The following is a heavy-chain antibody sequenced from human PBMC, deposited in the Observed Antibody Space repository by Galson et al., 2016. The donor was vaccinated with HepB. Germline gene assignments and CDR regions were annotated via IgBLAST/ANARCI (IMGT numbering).Heavy chain of an antibody. V-gene: IGHV3-7*04. J-gene: IGHJ4*02. D-gene: IGHD3-16*01. Sequence: SLRLSCAGSGFTLSRYWMSWARQAPGKGLEWVANIKEDGSEKKYVDSVKGRFTISRDNAKNSVYLQMNSLRPEDTAVYYCTRDIAAFGGVMEWGQGTLVTISS. CDR3: TRDIAAFGGVME. CDR1: GFTLSRYW. CDR2: IKEDGSEK.